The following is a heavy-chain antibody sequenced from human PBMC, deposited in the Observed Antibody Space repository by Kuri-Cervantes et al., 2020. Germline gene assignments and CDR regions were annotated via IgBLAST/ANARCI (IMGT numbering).Heavy chain of an antibody. D-gene: IGHD2-2*02. CDR2: IHYSGST. J-gene: IGHJ6*03. CDR3: ASSTRYCTYTTCYIAGIDYYYYYMDV. V-gene: IGHV4-39*01. Sequence: SETLSLTCTVSGGSISSGDYYWSWIRQPPGKGLEWIGNIHYSGSTYYNPSLKSRVTIALDTSKNQFSLKLSSVTAADTAVYYCASSTRYCTYTTCYIAGIDYYYYYMDVWGKGTTVTVSS. CDR1: GGSISSGDYY.